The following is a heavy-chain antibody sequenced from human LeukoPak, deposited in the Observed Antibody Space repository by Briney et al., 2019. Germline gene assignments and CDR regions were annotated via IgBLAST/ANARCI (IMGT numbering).Heavy chain of an antibody. Sequence: ETLSLTCAVYGGSFSGYYWSWIRQPPGKGLEWVANIKQDGSEKYYVDSVKGRFTISRDNAKNSLYLQMNSLRAEDTAIYYCARAAKTYDYWGQGTLVTVSS. CDR2: IKQDGSEK. CDR3: ARAAKTYDY. CDR1: GGSFSGYY. J-gene: IGHJ4*02. V-gene: IGHV3-7*01.